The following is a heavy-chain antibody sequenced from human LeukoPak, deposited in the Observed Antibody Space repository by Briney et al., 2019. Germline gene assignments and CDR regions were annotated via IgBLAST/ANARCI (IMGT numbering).Heavy chain of an antibody. CDR3: ARTYYDYVWGSYRPSVMDV. CDR1: GYTFTSYG. Sequence: ASVKVSCKASGYTFTSYGISWVRQATGQGLEWMGWMNPNSGNTGYAQKFQGRVTMTRNTSISTAYMELSSLRSEDTAVYYCARTYYDYVWGSYRPSVMDVWGKGTTVTISS. V-gene: IGHV1-8*02. CDR2: MNPNSGNT. D-gene: IGHD3-16*02. J-gene: IGHJ6*03.